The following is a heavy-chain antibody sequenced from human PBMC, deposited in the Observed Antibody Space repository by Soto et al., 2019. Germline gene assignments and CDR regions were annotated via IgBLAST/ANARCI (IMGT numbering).Heavy chain of an antibody. CDR1: GGFISSYY. CDR3: ARGHQVTTDYFSYYALDV. D-gene: IGHD2-21*02. Sequence: SETLSLTCTVSGGFISSYYWSWIRQPPGQGLEWIGEIYHSGRTNYNPSLKSRVTMSVDKSNNLFSLKVTSMTAADTAIYYCARGHQVTTDYFSYYALDVWGQGTTVTVSS. CDR2: IYHSGRT. J-gene: IGHJ6*02. V-gene: IGHV4-59*12.